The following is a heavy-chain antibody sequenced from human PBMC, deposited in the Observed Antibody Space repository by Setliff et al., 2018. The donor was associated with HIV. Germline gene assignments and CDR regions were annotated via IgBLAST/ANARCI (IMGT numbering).Heavy chain of an antibody. CDR1: GFTVSGSY. D-gene: IGHD3-9*01. J-gene: IGHJ4*02. V-gene: IGHV3-53*05. CDR3: ARVPILRYASPVDM. Sequence: PGGSLRLSCEASGFTVSGSYINWVRQAPGKGLEWVAVIYNNGNTYYADSVKGRFTISRDASKNTLYLQMSSLRFDDTAVYYCARVPILRYASPVDMWGQGTLVTVSS. CDR2: IYNNGNT.